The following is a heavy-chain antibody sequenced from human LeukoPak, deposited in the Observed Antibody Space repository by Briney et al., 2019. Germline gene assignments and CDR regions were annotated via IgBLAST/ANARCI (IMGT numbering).Heavy chain of an antibody. V-gene: IGHV3-11*05. CDR3: ARGSGYSSYFDY. Sequence: GGSLRLSCAASGFTFSDYYMSWIRQAPGKGLDWVSYISSGSSYTNYADSVKGRFTISRDNAKNSLYLQMDSLRAEDTAVYYCARGSGYSSYFDYWGQGALVTVSS. D-gene: IGHD3-22*01. CDR1: GFTFSDYY. CDR2: ISSGSSYT. J-gene: IGHJ4*02.